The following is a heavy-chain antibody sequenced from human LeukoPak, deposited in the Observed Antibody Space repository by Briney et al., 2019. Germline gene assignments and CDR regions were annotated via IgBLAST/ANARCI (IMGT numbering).Heavy chain of an antibody. CDR1: GGSFSGYY. CDR3: ARGRGDRRDGYNYFDY. CDR2: INHSGST. J-gene: IGHJ4*02. D-gene: IGHD5-24*01. Sequence: SETLSLTCAVYGGSFSGYYWSWIRQPPGKGLGWIGEINHSGSTNYNPSLKSRVTISVDTSKNQFSLKLSSVTAADTAVYYCARGRGDRRDGYNYFDYWGQGTLVTVSS. V-gene: IGHV4-34*01.